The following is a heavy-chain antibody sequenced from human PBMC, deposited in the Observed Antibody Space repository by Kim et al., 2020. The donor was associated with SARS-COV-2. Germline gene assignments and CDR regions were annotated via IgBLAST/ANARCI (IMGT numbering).Heavy chain of an antibody. D-gene: IGHD1-26*01. CDR1: GFTFSSYG. V-gene: IGHV3-33*01. Sequence: GGSLRLSCAASGFTFSSYGMHWVRQAPGKGLEWVAGIWYDGSNKYYADSVKGRFTISRYNSKNTLYLQMNSRRAEDTAVYDCARDFAVGATGRYVFDYWGQGTLVTVSS. J-gene: IGHJ4*02. CDR3: ARDFAVGATGRYVFDY. CDR2: IWYDGSNK.